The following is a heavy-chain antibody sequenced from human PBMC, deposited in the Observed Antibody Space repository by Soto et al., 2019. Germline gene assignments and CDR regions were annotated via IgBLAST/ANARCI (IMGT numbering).Heavy chain of an antibody. V-gene: IGHV3-30-3*01. CDR1: GFTFSSYA. CDR2: ISYDGSNK. D-gene: IGHD1-1*01. J-gene: IGHJ4*02. Sequence: QVQLVESGGGVVQPGRSLRLSCAASGFTFSSYAMHWVRQAPGKGLEWVAVISYDGSNKYYADSVKGRFTISRDNSQNTLYLQMNSLRAEDTAVYYCARDHDWNPDDYWGQGTLVTVSS. CDR3: ARDHDWNPDDY.